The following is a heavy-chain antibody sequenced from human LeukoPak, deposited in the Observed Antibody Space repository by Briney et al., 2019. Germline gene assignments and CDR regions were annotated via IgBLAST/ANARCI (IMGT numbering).Heavy chain of an antibody. CDR1: GFTFSSYD. Sequence: GGSLRLSCAASGFTFSSYDMHWVRQATGKGLEWVSAIGTAGDTYYPGSVKGRFTISRENAKNSLYLQMNSLRAGDTAVYYCVSSVPSSTNLWVHFDYWGQGTLVTVSS. CDR2: IGTAGDT. V-gene: IGHV3-13*01. J-gene: IGHJ4*02. CDR3: VSSVPSSTNLWVHFDY. D-gene: IGHD6-13*01.